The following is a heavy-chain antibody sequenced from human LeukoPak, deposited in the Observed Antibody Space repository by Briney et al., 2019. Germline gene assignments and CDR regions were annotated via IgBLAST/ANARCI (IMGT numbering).Heavy chain of an antibody. CDR3: ARDKAEYCGGDCYPYYYCYMDV. V-gene: IGHV3-11*04. CDR1: GFTFSDYY. Sequence: GSLRLSCAAPGFTFSDYYMSWIRQAPGKGLEWVSYISSSGSTIYYADSVKGRFTISRDNAKNSLYLQMNSLRAEDTAVYYCARDKAEYCGGDCYPYYYCYMDVWGKGTTVTVSS. CDR2: ISSSGSTI. J-gene: IGHJ6*03. D-gene: IGHD2-21*02.